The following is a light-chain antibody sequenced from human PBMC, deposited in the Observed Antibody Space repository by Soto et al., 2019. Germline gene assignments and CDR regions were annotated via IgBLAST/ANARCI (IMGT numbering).Light chain of an antibody. J-gene: IGLJ1*01. CDR3: QSYDNSLSVYV. V-gene: IGLV7-46*01. CDR1: TGTLTSGHF. Sequence: QSVVTQEPSLTVSPGGTVTLTCGSSTGTLTSGHFPYWFQQKPGQAPRALIFDTSNKHSWTPARFSGSLLGGKAALTLSGAQPEDEADYYCQSYDNSLSVYVFGTGTKLTVL. CDR2: DTS.